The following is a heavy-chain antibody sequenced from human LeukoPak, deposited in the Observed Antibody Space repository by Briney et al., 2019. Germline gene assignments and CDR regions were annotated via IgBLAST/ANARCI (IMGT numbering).Heavy chain of an antibody. CDR3: AKDVLGIDY. CDR1: GFTFGSYA. J-gene: IGHJ4*02. D-gene: IGHD7-27*01. Sequence: PGGSLRLSCAASGFTFGSYAMTWVRQAPGKGPEWVSAISGSGGSTYYADSVKGRFTISRDNSKNTLYLQMNSLRAEDTAVYYCAKDVLGIDYWGQGTLVTVSS. V-gene: IGHV3-23*01. CDR2: ISGSGGST.